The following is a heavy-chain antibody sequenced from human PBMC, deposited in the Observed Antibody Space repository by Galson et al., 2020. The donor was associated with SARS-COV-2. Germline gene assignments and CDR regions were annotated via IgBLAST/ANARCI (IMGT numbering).Heavy chain of an antibody. CDR2: ISNSGSTI. CDR1: GFTFSSYE. D-gene: IGHD6-13*01. Sequence: TGGSLRLSCAASGFTFSSYEMNWVRQAPGKGLEWVSYISNSGSTIYYADSVKGRFTISRDNAKNSLYLQMNSLRAEDTAVYYCAREVGAAAAYFDYWGQGTLVTVSS. V-gene: IGHV3-48*03. J-gene: IGHJ4*02. CDR3: AREVGAAAAYFDY.